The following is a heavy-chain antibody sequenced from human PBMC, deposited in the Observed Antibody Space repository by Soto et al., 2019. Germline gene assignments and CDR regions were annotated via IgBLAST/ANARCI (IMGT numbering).Heavy chain of an antibody. J-gene: IGHJ4*01. CDR1: GGSFSGYY. V-gene: IGHV4-34*01. Sequence: QVQLQQWCAGLLKPSETLSLTCAVYGGSFSGYYWSWIRQPPGKGLEWIGEINHSGSTNYKPTLKTRVAVSGDTSKTQLSLKLSSVTAAETAVYYWARAGSGVDTAMDPRDDYWGHVTLVIVSS. CDR2: INHSGST. CDR3: ARAGSGVDTAMDPRDDY. D-gene: IGHD5-18*01.